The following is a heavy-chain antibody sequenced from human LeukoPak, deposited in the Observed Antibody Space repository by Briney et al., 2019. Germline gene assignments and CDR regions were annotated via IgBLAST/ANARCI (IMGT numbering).Heavy chain of an antibody. CDR3: AREVMVRGEYGFDY. D-gene: IGHD3-10*01. Sequence: GGSLRLSCAASGFTFSTYSMNWVRQAPGKGLEWVSSISSSSSYISYADSVKGRFTISRDNAKNSLYLQMNSLRAEDTAVYYCAREVMVRGEYGFDYWGQGTLVTVSS. V-gene: IGHV3-21*01. CDR2: ISSSSSYI. CDR1: GFTFSTYS. J-gene: IGHJ4*02.